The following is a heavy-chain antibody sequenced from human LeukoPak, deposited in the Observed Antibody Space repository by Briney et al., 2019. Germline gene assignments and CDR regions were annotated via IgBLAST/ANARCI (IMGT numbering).Heavy chain of an antibody. CDR3: ARDGLGYCSSTSCYSPY. V-gene: IGHV4-30-2*01. D-gene: IGHD2-2*02. CDR1: GGSISSGGYY. Sequence: PSQALSLTCTVSGGSISSGGYYWSWIRQPPGKGLEWIGYIYHSGSTYYNPSLKSRVTISVDRSKNQFSLKLSSVTAADTAVYYCARDGLGYCSSTSCYSPYWGQGTLVTVSS. CDR2: IYHSGST. J-gene: IGHJ4*02.